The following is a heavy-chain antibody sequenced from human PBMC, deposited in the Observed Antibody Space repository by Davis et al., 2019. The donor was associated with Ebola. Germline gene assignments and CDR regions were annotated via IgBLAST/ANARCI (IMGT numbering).Heavy chain of an antibody. CDR3: ARRVGGLFDP. Sequence: PSETLSLTCTVSGGTISRYYWSWIRQPAGTGLEWIGRIYTSRSTNYNPSLKSRDTMSVDTSKNQSSLKLSPVTPADTAVYYCARRVGGLFDPWGQGTLVTVSS. CDR2: IYTSRST. J-gene: IGHJ5*02. CDR1: GGTISRYY. D-gene: IGHD3-16*01. V-gene: IGHV4-4*07.